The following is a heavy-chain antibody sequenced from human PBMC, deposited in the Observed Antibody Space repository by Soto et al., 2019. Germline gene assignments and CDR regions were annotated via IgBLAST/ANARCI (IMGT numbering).Heavy chain of an antibody. CDR1: GGSVSSGSYY. J-gene: IGHJ4*02. Sequence: SETLSLTCTVSGGSVSSGSYYWSWIRQPPGKGLEWIGYIYYSGSTNYNPSLKSRFTISVDTSKNQFSLKLSSVTAADPAVYYCARGELPSGYYFDYWGQGTLVTVSS. CDR3: ARGELPSGYYFDY. V-gene: IGHV4-61*01. CDR2: IYYSGST. D-gene: IGHD1-26*01.